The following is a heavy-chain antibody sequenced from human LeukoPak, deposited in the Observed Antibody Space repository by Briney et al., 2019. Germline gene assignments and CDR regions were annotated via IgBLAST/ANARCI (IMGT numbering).Heavy chain of an antibody. CDR3: ARDSSTSCSFCMDV. CDR2: INPNSGGT. J-gene: IGHJ6*02. V-gene: IGHV1-2*02. Sequence: ASVKVSCKASGYTFTGYYMHWVRQAPGQGLEWMGWINPNSGGTNYAQKFQGRVTMTRDTSISTAYMELSRLRSDDTAVYYCARDSSTSCSFCMDVWGQGTTVTVSS. D-gene: IGHD2-2*01. CDR1: GYTFTGYY.